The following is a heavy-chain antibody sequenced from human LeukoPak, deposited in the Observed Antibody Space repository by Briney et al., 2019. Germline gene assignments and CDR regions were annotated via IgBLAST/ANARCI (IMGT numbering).Heavy chain of an antibody. Sequence: GGSLRLSCAASGFTFSSYGMHWVRQAPGKGLEWVAVIWYDGSNKYYADSVKGRFTISRDNSKNTLYLQMNSLRAEDTAVYYCARLDGDGDYRGSRGVWYFDLWGRGTLVTVSS. CDR3: ARLDGDGDYRGSRGVWYFDL. CDR1: GFTFSSYG. V-gene: IGHV3-33*01. J-gene: IGHJ2*01. CDR2: IWYDGSNK. D-gene: IGHD4-17*01.